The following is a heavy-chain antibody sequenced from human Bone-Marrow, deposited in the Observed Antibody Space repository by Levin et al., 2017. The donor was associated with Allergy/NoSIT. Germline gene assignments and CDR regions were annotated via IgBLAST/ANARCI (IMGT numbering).Heavy chain of an antibody. CDR2: IIPMFNVP. D-gene: IGHD3-3*01. J-gene: IGHJ4*02. Sequence: KISCKASGDTLRSHSLSWVRQAPGQGLEWMGGIIPMFNVPNYAQKFQGRVAITADESTSTAYMELSSLTSEDTAVYYCATTKNYEFWSGYWFSEYWGQGTLVTVSS. CDR1: GDTLRSHS. CDR3: ATTKNYEFWSGYWFSEY. V-gene: IGHV1-69*01.